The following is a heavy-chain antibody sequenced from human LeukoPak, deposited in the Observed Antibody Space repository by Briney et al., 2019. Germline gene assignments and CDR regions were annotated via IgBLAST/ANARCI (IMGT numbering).Heavy chain of an antibody. V-gene: IGHV4-34*01. Sequence: SETLSLTCAVYGGSFSGYYWSWIRQPPGKGLEWIGEINRSGSTNYNPSLKSRVTISVDTSKNQFSLKLSSVTAADTAVYYCAREDRILTGYSKIDYWGQGTLVTVSS. CDR1: GGSFSGYY. D-gene: IGHD3-9*01. CDR2: INRSGST. J-gene: IGHJ4*02. CDR3: AREDRILTGYSKIDY.